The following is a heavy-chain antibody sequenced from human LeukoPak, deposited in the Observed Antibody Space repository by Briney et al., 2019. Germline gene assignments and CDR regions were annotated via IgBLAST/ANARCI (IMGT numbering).Heavy chain of an antibody. D-gene: IGHD6-25*01. V-gene: IGHV4-4*09. Sequence: PSETLSLTCTVSGDSIRNYYWSWIRQPPGKGLEWIAFIHTSGDTNYNPSLKTRATKSVDMSKNQFSLRLGSVTAADTAVYYCARHAADYYYMDVWGQGTTVTVSS. CDR2: IHTSGDT. CDR1: GDSIRNYY. CDR3: ARHAADYYYMDV. J-gene: IGHJ6*03.